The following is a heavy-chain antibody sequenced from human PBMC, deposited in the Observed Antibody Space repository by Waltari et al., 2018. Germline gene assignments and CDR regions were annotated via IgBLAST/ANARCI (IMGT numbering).Heavy chain of an antibody. Sequence: QVQLVQSGAEVKKPGASVKVSCKASGYTFTGYYMHWVRQAPGQGLEWMGWINPNRGGTNYAQKFQGRVTMTRDTSISTAYMELSRLRSDDTAVYYCARVGVVPTKGMDVWGQGTTVIVSS. D-gene: IGHD2-21*01. V-gene: IGHV1-2*02. J-gene: IGHJ6*02. CDR2: INPNRGGT. CDR3: ARVGVVPTKGMDV. CDR1: GYTFTGYY.